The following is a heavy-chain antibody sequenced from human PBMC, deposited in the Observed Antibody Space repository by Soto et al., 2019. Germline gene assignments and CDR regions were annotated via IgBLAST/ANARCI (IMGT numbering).Heavy chain of an antibody. CDR1: GYTLTRYY. Sequence: ASVKVSCKASGYTLTRYYMHWVRQAPGQRLECMGIINPSGGSTSYAQKFQGRVTMTRDTSTSTVYMELSSLRSEDTAVYYCASFSGSYSGPYYYGMDVWGQGTTVTVSS. CDR2: INPSGGST. J-gene: IGHJ6*02. D-gene: IGHD1-26*01. CDR3: ASFSGSYSGPYYYGMDV. V-gene: IGHV1-46*01.